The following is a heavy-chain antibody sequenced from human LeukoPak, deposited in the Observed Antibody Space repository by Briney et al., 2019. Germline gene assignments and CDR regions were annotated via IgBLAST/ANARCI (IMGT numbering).Heavy chain of an antibody. J-gene: IGHJ4*02. Sequence: ASVKVSCKASGYTLTDHDIHWVRQAPGQRLGWMRWINPGNGNTKYSQKFQGRVTITRDTSASTAYMELSSLTSEDTAVYYCANWAGTPAGYFSGPLDYWGQGTLVTVSS. CDR2: INPGNGNT. CDR1: GYTLTDHD. D-gene: IGHD6-19*01. CDR3: ANWAGTPAGYFSGPLDY. V-gene: IGHV1-3*01.